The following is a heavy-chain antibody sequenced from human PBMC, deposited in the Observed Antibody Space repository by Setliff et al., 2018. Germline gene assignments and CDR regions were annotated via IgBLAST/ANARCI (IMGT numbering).Heavy chain of an antibody. CDR3: AREFIAGPHFDL. J-gene: IGHJ4*02. CDR2: ISYDETKI. D-gene: IGHD1-20*01. Sequence: PGGSLRLSCAAAGFTFSSYNMNWVRQAPGKGLEWVALISYDETKINYADSVKGRFTISRDGSKNTLYLQMNSLRADDTALYYCAREFIAGPHFDLWGQGTLVTVSS. CDR1: GFTFSSYN. V-gene: IGHV3-30*03.